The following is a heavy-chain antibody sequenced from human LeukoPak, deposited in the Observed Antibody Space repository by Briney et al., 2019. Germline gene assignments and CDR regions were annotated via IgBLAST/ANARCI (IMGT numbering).Heavy chain of an antibody. CDR1: GFTFSSYS. CDR2: ISSSSSYI. V-gene: IGHV3-21*01. Sequence: PGGFLRLSCAASGFTFSSYSMNWVRQAPGKGLEWVSSISSSSSYIYYANSVKGRFTISRDNAKNSLYLQMNSLRAEDTAVYYCARDETYGSGSHYYYYGMDVWGQGTTVTVSS. CDR3: ARDETYGSGSHYYYYGMDV. J-gene: IGHJ6*02. D-gene: IGHD3-10*01.